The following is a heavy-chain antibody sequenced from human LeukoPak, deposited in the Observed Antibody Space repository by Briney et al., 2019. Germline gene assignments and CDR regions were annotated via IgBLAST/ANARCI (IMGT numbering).Heavy chain of an antibody. CDR3: ARGNRESSSSWYPPSHALDF. CDR1: GFTFSNYS. V-gene: IGHV3-21*01. J-gene: IGHJ3*01. Sequence: PGGSLRLSCAASGFTFSNYSMNWVRQVPGKGLEWVSSISGSSNYIYYADSVRGRFTISRDNANNSLYLQMNSLRAEDTALFYCARGNRESSSSWYPPSHALDFRGQGTMVTVSS. D-gene: IGHD6-13*01. CDR2: ISGSSNYI.